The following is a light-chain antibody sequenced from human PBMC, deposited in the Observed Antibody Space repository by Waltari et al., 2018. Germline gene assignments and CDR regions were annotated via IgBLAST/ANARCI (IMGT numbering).Light chain of an antibody. J-gene: IGKJ3*01. Sequence: EIVLTQSPATLSLSPGERATLSCRASQCVSSYLAWYQQKPGQAPRLLIYDASNRATGIPARFSGSGSGTDFTLTISSLEPEDFAVYYCQQRSNWPLFGPGTKVDIK. CDR3: QQRSNWPL. V-gene: IGKV3-11*01. CDR1: QCVSSY. CDR2: DAS.